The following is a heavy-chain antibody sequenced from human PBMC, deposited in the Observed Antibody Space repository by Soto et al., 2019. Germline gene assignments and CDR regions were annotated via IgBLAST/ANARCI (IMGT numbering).Heavy chain of an antibody. CDR2: ISGGGDAT. CDR3: VRKILGSTSRPNYWYFDI. J-gene: IGHJ2*01. V-gene: IGHV3-23*01. D-gene: IGHD2-2*01. CDR1: GFTFINYA. Sequence: EVQLLESGGGLVQPGGSLRLSCVGPGFTFINYAMNWVRQAPGKGLEWVSSISGGGDATFFADSGRGRFTISRDNSENTVTLQMNSLGVDDTAVYYCVRKILGSTSRPNYWYFDIWGRGTLVTVSS.